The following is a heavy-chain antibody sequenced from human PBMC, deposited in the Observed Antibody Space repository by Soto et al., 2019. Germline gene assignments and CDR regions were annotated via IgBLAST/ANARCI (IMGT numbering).Heavy chain of an antibody. Sequence: ASVKVSCKASGYTFTGHYMHWVRQAPGQGLEWMGWINSNTGGTNYAQRFRGRVTMTRDTSVSTAYMELSSLRSDDTAVYYCARGGYQLLYYFDYWGQGGLVTVSS. V-gene: IGHV1-2*02. CDR1: GYTFTGHY. CDR3: ARGGYQLLYYFDY. D-gene: IGHD2-2*01. J-gene: IGHJ4*02. CDR2: INSNTGGT.